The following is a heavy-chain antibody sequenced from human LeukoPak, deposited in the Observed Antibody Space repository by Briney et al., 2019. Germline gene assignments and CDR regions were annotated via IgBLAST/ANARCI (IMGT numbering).Heavy chain of an antibody. Sequence: GESLNLSCKGSGNSFTTYWIAWVRQMPGKGLEWMGIIYLADSDTRYSPSFEGRVTISADKSINTAYLQWTSLKASDTAMYYCASQLSTSDNSWNWLDAWGQGTLVTVSS. CDR1: GNSFTTYW. V-gene: IGHV5-51*01. CDR3: ASQLSTSDNSWNWLDA. D-gene: IGHD6-13*01. J-gene: IGHJ5*02. CDR2: IYLADSDT.